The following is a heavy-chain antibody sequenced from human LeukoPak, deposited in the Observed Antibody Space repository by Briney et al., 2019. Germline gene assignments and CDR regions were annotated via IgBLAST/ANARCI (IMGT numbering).Heavy chain of an antibody. CDR1: GFTFGDYA. D-gene: IGHD6-13*01. CDR3: TRRCGSSWYFYYYMDV. J-gene: IGHJ6*03. Sequence: PGGSLRLSCTASGFTFGDYAMSWFRQAPGKGLEWVGFIRSKAYGGTTEYAASVKGRFTISRDDSKSIAYLQMNSLKTEDTAVYYCTRRCGSSWYFYYYMDVWGKGTTVTVSS. V-gene: IGHV3-49*03. CDR2: IRSKAYGGTT.